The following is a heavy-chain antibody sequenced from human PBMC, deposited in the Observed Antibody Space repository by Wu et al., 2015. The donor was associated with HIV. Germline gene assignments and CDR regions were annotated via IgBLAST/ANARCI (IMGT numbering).Heavy chain of an antibody. D-gene: IGHD3-22*01. V-gene: IGHV1-2*02. Sequence: QVQLVQSGAEVKKPGASVKVSCKASGDTFTGYYMHWVRQAPGQGLEWMGWINSNTGATSYAQKFQGRVTMTRDTSISTAYMELSRLRSDDTAVYYCARDHHYYDSSGYYYADAFVYLGPRDIGHRLF. J-gene: IGHJ3*02. CDR3: ARDHHYYDSSGYYYADAFVY. CDR2: INSNTGAT. CDR1: GDTFTGYY.